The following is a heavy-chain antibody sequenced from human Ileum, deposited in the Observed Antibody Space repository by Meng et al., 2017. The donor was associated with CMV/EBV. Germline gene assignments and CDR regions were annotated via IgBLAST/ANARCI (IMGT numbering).Heavy chain of an antibody. Sequence: GESLKISCAASGFTFSSAWMSWVRQAPGKGLEWVANIKQDGGEIYYVDSVKGRFTISRDNAKNSLYLQMNGLRAEDTAVYYCARWVVVPAAANWFDSWGQGTLVTVSS. V-gene: IGHV3-7*01. CDR3: ARWVVVPAAANWFDS. CDR2: IKQDGGEI. CDR1: GFTFSSAW. J-gene: IGHJ5*01. D-gene: IGHD2-2*01.